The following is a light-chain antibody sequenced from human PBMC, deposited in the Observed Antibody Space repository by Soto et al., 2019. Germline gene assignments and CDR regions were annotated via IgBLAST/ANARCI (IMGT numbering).Light chain of an antibody. J-gene: IGKJ1*01. CDR1: QSINSF. Sequence: EIVLTHSPGTLSLSPGEGATLSCRASQSINSFLAWYQQRRGQAPRLLIHGASNRATGIPDRFSGSGSGPDFTLTISRLEPEDFAVYYCQQYGGSPRTFGQGTKVEVK. CDR3: QQYGGSPRT. CDR2: GAS. V-gene: IGKV3-20*01.